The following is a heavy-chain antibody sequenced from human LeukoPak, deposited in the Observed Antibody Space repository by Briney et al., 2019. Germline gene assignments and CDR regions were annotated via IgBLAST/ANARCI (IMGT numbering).Heavy chain of an antibody. CDR2: IYHSGST. Sequence: SETLSLTCTVSGYSISSGYYWGWIRQPPGKGLEWIGSIYHSGSTYYNPSLKSRVTISVDTSKNQFSLKLGSVTAADTAVYYCARDLSGGDFDYWGQGTLVTVSS. D-gene: IGHD3-16*01. CDR1: GYSISSGYY. CDR3: ARDLSGGDFDY. J-gene: IGHJ4*02. V-gene: IGHV4-38-2*02.